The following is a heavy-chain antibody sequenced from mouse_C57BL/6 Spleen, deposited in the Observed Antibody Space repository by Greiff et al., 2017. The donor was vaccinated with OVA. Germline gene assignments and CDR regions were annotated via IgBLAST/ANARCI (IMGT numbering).Heavy chain of an antibody. J-gene: IGHJ1*03. D-gene: IGHD1-1*01. CDR1: GYTFTSYW. Sequence: QVQLQQPGAELVKPGASVKLSCKASGYTFTSYWMHWVKQRPGQGLEWLGMIHPNSGSTNYNEKFKSKATLPVDKSSSTAYMQLSSLTSEDSAVYYCARWGGRSSNWDVDVWGTGTTVTVSS. V-gene: IGHV1-64*01. CDR3: ARWGGRSSNWDVDV. CDR2: IHPNSGST.